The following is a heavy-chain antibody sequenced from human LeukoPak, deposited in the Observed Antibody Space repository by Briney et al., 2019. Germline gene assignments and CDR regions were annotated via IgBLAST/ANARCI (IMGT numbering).Heavy chain of an antibody. CDR1: GFTFSDYY. Sequence: GGSLRLSCAASGFTFSDYYMSWFRQAPGKGLEWVSYISDSGSAISYADSVKGRFTISRDNSKNTLYLQMNSLRPEDTAVYYCARDRYYFDSRGYYYPSYYFDYWGQGSLVTVSS. D-gene: IGHD3-22*01. J-gene: IGHJ4*02. V-gene: IGHV3-11*04. CDR3: ARDRYYFDSRGYYYPSYYFDY. CDR2: ISDSGSAI.